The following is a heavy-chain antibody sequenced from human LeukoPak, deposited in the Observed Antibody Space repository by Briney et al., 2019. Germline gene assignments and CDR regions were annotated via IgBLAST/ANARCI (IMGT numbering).Heavy chain of an antibody. CDR2: INLNRVGT. CDR1: GYTFTGYY. V-gene: IGHV1-2*02. J-gene: IGHJ5*02. Sequence: ASVKVSCKASGYTFTGYYMHGVREAPGQGLEGVGWINLNRVGTNYAQKFQGRVTMPRDTSISTAYMQMRRLRSDDTAVYYCARDFPYNPRYCSSTSCSSPWGQGTLVTVSS. D-gene: IGHD2-2*01. CDR3: ARDFPYNPRYCSSTSCSSP.